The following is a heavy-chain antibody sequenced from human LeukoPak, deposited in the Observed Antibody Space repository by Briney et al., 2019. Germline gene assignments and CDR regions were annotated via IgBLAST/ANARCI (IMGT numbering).Heavy chain of an antibody. CDR1: GFIFSKYW. V-gene: IGHV3-7*01. J-gene: IGHJ4*02. CDR2: INQDEREK. Sequence: GGSLRLSCAAPGFIFSKYWMSWVRQAPGEGLEWVANINQDEREKYYVDSVKGRFTISRDNAKNSVYLQMNSLRADDTAVYYCARIGSGTQSCDCWGQGALVTVSS. D-gene: IGHD6-19*01. CDR3: ARIGSGTQSCDC.